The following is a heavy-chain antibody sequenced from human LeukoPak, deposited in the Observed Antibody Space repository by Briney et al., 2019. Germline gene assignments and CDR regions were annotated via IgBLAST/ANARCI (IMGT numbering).Heavy chain of an antibody. CDR1: GFTFSSYS. Sequence: GGSLRLSCAASGFTFSSYSMNWVRQAPGKGLEWVSSISSSSSYIYYTDSVKGRFTISRDNAKNSLYLQMNSLRAEDTAVYYCARSPGLRFLEWLSASYYYYYMDVWGKGTTVTVSS. V-gene: IGHV3-21*01. J-gene: IGHJ6*03. CDR3: ARSPGLRFLEWLSASYYYYYMDV. CDR2: ISSSSSYI. D-gene: IGHD3-3*01.